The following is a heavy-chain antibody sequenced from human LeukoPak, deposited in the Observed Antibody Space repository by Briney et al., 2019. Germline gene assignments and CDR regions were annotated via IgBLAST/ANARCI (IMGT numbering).Heavy chain of an antibody. CDR1: VGSFSGYY. Sequence: SETLSLTCCIYVGSFSGYYWSWIRHPPGKGLEWIGEINHSGSTNYNPPLKSRVTISVDTSKNQFSLKLSSVTAADTAVYYCARVTHAFDIWGQGTMVTVSS. D-gene: IGHD4-23*01. CDR2: INHSGST. V-gene: IGHV4-34*01. J-gene: IGHJ3*02. CDR3: ARVTHAFDI.